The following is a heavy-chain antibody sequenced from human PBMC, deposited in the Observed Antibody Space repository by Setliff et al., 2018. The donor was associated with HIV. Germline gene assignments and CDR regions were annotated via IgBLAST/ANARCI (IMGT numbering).Heavy chain of an antibody. CDR3: TTSWITDGYTFGPRKYYFDY. CDR2: IKIKTEGGTT. CDR1: GFIFKNTW. D-gene: IGHD5-18*01. J-gene: IGHJ4*02. Sequence: PGGSLRLSCSASGFIFKNTWMSWVRQAPGKGLEWVSRIKIKTEGGTTDYTAPVKGRFTISRDDSKNTLYLQMNSLKTEDTAVYYCTTSWITDGYTFGPRKYYFDYWGQGTLVTVSS. V-gene: IGHV3-15*01.